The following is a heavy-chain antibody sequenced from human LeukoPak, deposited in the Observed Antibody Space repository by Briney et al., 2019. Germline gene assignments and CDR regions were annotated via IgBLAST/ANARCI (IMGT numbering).Heavy chain of an antibody. Sequence: SQTLSLTCALSGESVSSNSAAWNWIRQSPSSRLEWLGRTYYRSKWYNDYAVSVKSRITINPDTSKNQFSLQLNSVTPEDTAVYYCARAGRWVGATSYWYFDLWGRGTLVTVSS. V-gene: IGHV6-1*01. J-gene: IGHJ2*01. CDR3: ARAGRWVGATSYWYFDL. CDR2: TYYRSKWYN. D-gene: IGHD1-26*01. CDR1: GESVSSNSAA.